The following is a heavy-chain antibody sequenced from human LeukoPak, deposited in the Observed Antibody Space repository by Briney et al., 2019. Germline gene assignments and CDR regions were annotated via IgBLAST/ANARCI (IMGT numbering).Heavy chain of an antibody. Sequence: ASVKVSCKASGYTFTSYDINWVRQATGQGLEWMGWMNPNSGNTGYAQKFQGRVTMTRNTSISTDYMELSSLRSEDTAVYYCARYCSSTSCYPFPWGQGTLVTVSS. J-gene: IGHJ5*02. CDR3: ARYCSSTSCYPFP. CDR1: GYTFTSYD. D-gene: IGHD2-2*01. V-gene: IGHV1-8*01. CDR2: MNPNSGNT.